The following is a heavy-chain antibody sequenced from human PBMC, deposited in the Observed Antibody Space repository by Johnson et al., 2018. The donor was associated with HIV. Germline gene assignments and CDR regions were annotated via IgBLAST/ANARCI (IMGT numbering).Heavy chain of an antibody. V-gene: IGHV3-11*04. J-gene: IGHJ3*02. CDR1: GFSFSDYY. Sequence: QVHLVESGGDLVERGGSLRLSCAASGFSFSDYYMSWIRQAPGKGLESVSYISSSGSTIYYADSVKGRFTISRDNSKNTLYLQMNSLRAEDTAVYYCARQTLRAFDIWGQGTMVTVSS. CDR3: ARQTLRAFDI. CDR2: ISSSGSTI.